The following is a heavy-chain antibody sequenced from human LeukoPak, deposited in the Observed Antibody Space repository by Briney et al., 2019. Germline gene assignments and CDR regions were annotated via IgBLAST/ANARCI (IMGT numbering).Heavy chain of an antibody. CDR2: ISSTGGST. D-gene: IGHD5-18*01. J-gene: IGHJ3*02. CDR3: AKADQVGHSYGYLGAFDI. V-gene: IGHV3-23*01. CDR1: GFTFSSYA. Sequence: GGSLRLSCAASGFTFSSYAMSWVRQAPGKGLEWVSSISSTGGSTHYADSVKGRFTISRDNSKNTLYLQMNSLRAEDTAVYYCAKADQVGHSYGYLGAFDIWGQGTMVTVSS.